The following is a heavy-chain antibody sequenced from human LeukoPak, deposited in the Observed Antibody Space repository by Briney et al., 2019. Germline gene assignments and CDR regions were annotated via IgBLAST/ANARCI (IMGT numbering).Heavy chain of an antibody. CDR3: ARYCSGGSCPFRY. CDR2: INAGNGNT. CDR1: GYTFTSYG. D-gene: IGHD2-15*01. J-gene: IGHJ4*02. Sequence: GASVKVSCKASGYTFTSYGISWVRQAPGQRLEWMGWINAGNGNTKYSQKFQGRVTITRDTSATTAFMDLSSLRSEDTAVYYCARYCSGGSCPFRYWGQGTLVTVSS. V-gene: IGHV1-3*01.